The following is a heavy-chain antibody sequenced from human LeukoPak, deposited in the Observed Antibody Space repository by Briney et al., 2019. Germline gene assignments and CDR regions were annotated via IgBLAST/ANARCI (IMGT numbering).Heavy chain of an antibody. CDR3: ARWGGYCSGGNCYPLYYFDY. CDR1: GYSFTNYW. J-gene: IGHJ4*02. D-gene: IGHD2-15*01. CDR2: INPRGSDT. Sequence: GESLKISCEGSGYSFTNYWIGWVRQMPGKGLEWMGIINPRGSDTRYSPSFQGQVTISADKSISTAYLQWSSLKASDTAMYYCARWGGYCSGGNCYPLYYFDYWGQGTLVTVSS. V-gene: IGHV5-51*01.